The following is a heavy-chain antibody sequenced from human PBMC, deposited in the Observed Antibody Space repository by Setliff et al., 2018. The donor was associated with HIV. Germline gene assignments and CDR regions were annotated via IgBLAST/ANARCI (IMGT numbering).Heavy chain of an antibody. J-gene: IGHJ2*01. V-gene: IGHV4-39*07. CDR2: VYYSGGT. CDR1: GGSVSDTSYY. D-gene: IGHD2-8*01. Sequence: SETLSLTCTVSGGSVSDTSYYWGWLRQPPGKGLEWLANVYYSGGTYYDPSLKSRVTISVDTYRNQFSLKLRSVTATDTAVYYCARNGPTKNPYDFWGRGTLVTVSS. CDR3: ARNGPTKNPYDF.